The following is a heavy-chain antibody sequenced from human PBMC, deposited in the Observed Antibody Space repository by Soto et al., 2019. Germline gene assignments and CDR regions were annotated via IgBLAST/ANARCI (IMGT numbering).Heavy chain of an antibody. CDR3: ARPPGYSSVGERFDY. Sequence: EVQLVQSGAEVKKPGESLKISCKGSGYSFTSYWIGWVRQMPGKGLKWMGIIYPGDSDTRYSPSFQGQVTISADKSISTAYLQWSSLKASDTAMYYCARPPGYSSVGERFDYWGQGTLVTVSS. V-gene: IGHV5-51*01. J-gene: IGHJ4*02. CDR1: GYSFTSYW. D-gene: IGHD6-19*01. CDR2: IYPGDSDT.